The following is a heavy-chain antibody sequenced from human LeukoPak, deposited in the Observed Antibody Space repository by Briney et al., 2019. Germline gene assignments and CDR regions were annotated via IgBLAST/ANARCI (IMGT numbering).Heavy chain of an antibody. J-gene: IGHJ4*02. CDR1: GYTFTNFA. V-gene: IGHV1-18*01. D-gene: IGHD3-3*01. CDR3: AKDPRVAVSLWSLDY. Sequence: ASVKVSCKASGYTFTNFAISWVRQAPGQGLEWMGWVSPADGYANYAQKFQGRVTMTTDTSTNTAYMELRGPRSDDTAVYYCAKDPRVAVSLWSLDYWGQGTLVTVSS. CDR2: VSPADGYA.